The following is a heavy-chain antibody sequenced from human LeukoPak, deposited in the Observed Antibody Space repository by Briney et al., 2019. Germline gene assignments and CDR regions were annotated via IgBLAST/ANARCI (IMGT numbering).Heavy chain of an antibody. J-gene: IGHJ6*02. V-gene: IGHV1-24*01. D-gene: IGHD3-22*01. CDR3: ATGYDSSGYYSGVFYYYGMDV. CDR2: FDPEDGET. Sequence: ASVKVSCKVSGYTLTELSMHWVRQAPGKGLEWMGGFDPEDGETIYAQKFQGRVTMTEETSTDTAYMELSSLRSEDTAVYYCATGYDSSGYYSGVFYYYGMDVWGQGTTVTVSS. CDR1: GYTLTELS.